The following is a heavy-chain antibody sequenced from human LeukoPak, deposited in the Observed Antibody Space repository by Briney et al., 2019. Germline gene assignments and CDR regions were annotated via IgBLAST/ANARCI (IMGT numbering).Heavy chain of an antibody. J-gene: IGHJ4*02. V-gene: IGHV1-2*02. CDR2: INPNSGGT. D-gene: IGHD3-22*01. Sequence: ASVKVSCKASGYTFTGHYMHWVRQAPGQGLEWMGWINPNSGGTSYAANFQGRVTMTRDTSISTAYMELSRLTSDDTAVYFCAREGRTDYYHNKCADYWGQGTLVTVSS. CDR1: GYTFTGHY. CDR3: AREGRTDYYHNKCADY.